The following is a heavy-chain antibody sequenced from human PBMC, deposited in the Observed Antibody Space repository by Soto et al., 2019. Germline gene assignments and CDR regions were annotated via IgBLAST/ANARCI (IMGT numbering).Heavy chain of an antibody. D-gene: IGHD2-15*01. CDR3: ARSLGYCSGGSCYPSYFDY. CDR2: ISAYNGNT. CDR1: GYTFTSYG. J-gene: IGHJ4*02. V-gene: IGHV1-18*01. Sequence: QVQLVQSGAEVKKPGASVKVSCKASGYTFTSYGISWVRQAPGQGLEWMGWISAYNGNTNYAQKLQGRVTMTTDTSTSTAYMELRSLRADATAVYYCARSLGYCSGGSCYPSYFDYWGQGTLVTVSS.